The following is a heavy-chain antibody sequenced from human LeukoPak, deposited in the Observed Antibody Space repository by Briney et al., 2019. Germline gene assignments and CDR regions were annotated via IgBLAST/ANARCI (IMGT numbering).Heavy chain of an antibody. D-gene: IGHD6-6*01. J-gene: IGHJ4*02. V-gene: IGHV3-7*01. CDR1: GFTFSSYS. CDR3: ARDTPLGMSSSGKFDY. Sequence: GGSLRLSCAASGFTFSSYSMNWVRQAPGKGLEWVANIQQDGSKKYYVDSVEGRFTISRDNAKNSLYLQMNSLRAEDTAVYYCARDTPLGMSSSGKFDYWGQGTLVTVSP. CDR2: IQQDGSKK.